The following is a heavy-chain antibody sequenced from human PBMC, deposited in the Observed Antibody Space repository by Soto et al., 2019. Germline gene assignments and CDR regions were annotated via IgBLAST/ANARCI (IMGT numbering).Heavy chain of an antibody. Sequence: ASVKVSCKASGYTFTDYYVHWVRQAPGQGLEWMGWINSKSGGTNYAQKFQGRVTMTRDTSISTAYMELSRLTHDDTAVYYCARGGITVFGVIDYWRQGTPVTVSS. J-gene: IGHJ4*02. V-gene: IGHV1-2*02. D-gene: IGHD3-3*01. CDR1: GYTFTDYY. CDR3: ARGGITVFGVIDY. CDR2: INSKSGGT.